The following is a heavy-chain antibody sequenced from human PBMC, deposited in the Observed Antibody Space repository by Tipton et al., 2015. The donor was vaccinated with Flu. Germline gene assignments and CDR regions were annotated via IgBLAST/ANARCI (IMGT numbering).Heavy chain of an antibody. CDR3: ARGRIAAAGTLQFDY. Sequence: QLVQSGAEVKKPGASVKVSCKASGYTFTSYDINWVRQATGQGLEWMGWMNPNSGNTGYAQKFQGRVTMTRNTSISTAYMELSRLRSEDPAVYYCARGRIAAAGTLQFDYLGQGTLVTVSS. CDR2: MNPNSGNT. J-gene: IGHJ4*02. CDR1: GYTFTSYD. D-gene: IGHD6-13*01. V-gene: IGHV1-8*01.